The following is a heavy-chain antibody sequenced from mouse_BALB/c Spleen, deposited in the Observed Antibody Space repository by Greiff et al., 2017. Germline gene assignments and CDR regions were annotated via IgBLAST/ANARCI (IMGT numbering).Heavy chain of an antibody. CDR3: AKGANWPWFAY. CDR2: IDPANGNT. J-gene: IGHJ3*01. Sequence: EVKLMESGAELVKPGASVKLSCTASGFNIKDTYMHWVKQRPEQGLEWIGRIDPANGNTKYDPKFQGKATITADTSSNTAYLQLSSLTSEDTAVYYCAKGANWPWFAYWGQGTLVTVSA. D-gene: IGHD4-1*01. V-gene: IGHV14-3*02. CDR1: GFNIKDTY.